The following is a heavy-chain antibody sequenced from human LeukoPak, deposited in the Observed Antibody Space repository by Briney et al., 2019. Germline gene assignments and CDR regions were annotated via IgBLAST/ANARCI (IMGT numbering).Heavy chain of an antibody. J-gene: IGHJ4*02. V-gene: IGHV1-2*02. CDR3: ARDTTPRYCTSSTCFYFDY. CDR1: GYTFTDYY. CDR2: INPNSGDT. Sequence: ASVNVSFKASGYTFTDYYMHWVRQAPGQGREGMGWINPNSGDTNYAQKFQGRVTMTRDTSISTAYMELSRLTSDDTAVYYCARDTTPRYCTSSTCFYFDYWGQGTLVTVSS. D-gene: IGHD2-2*01.